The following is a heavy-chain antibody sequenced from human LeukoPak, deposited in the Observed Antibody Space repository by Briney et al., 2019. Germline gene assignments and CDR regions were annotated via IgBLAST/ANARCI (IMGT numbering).Heavy chain of an antibody. CDR2: KSYDGSNK. CDR3: AREDYYYDSSGYSSGAFDI. Sequence: PGGSLRLSCAASGFTFSSYAMHWVRQAPGKGLEWVAVKSYDGSNKYYADSVKGRFTISRDNSKNTLYLQMNSLRAEDTAVYYCAREDYYYDSSGYSSGAFDIWGQGTMLTVSS. J-gene: IGHJ3*02. V-gene: IGHV3-30*04. CDR1: GFTFSSYA. D-gene: IGHD3-22*01.